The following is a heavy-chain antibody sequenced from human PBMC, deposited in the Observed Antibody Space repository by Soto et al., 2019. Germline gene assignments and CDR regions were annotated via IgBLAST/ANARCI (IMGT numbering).Heavy chain of an antibody. V-gene: IGHV1-18*01. J-gene: IGHJ4*02. Sequence: VKVSCKASGYTFTSYGISWVRQAPGQGLEWMGWISAYNGNTNYAQKLQGRVTMTTDTSTSTAYMELRSLRSDDTAVYYCARGKSYDFWSGYRLILDYWGQGTLVTVSS. CDR1: GYTFTSYG. CDR2: ISAYNGNT. D-gene: IGHD3-3*01. CDR3: ARGKSYDFWSGYRLILDY.